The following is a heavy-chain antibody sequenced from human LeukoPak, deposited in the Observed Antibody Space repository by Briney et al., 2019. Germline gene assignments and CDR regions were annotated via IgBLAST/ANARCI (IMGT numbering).Heavy chain of an antibody. Sequence: SETLSLTCAVYGGSFSGYYWSWIRQPPGKGLDLIGEINHSGSTNYNPSLKSRVTISVDTSKNQFSLKLSSVTAADTAVYYCARGRWGSGWQPFDYWGQGTLVTVSS. CDR3: ARGRWGSGWQPFDY. V-gene: IGHV4-34*01. J-gene: IGHJ4*02. CDR1: GGSFSGYY. CDR2: INHSGST. D-gene: IGHD6-19*01.